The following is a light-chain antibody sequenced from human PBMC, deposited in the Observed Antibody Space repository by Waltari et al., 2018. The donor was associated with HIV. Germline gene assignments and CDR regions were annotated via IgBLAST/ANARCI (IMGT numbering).Light chain of an antibody. CDR2: AAA. V-gene: IGKV1-39*01. Sequence: DIQMTQSPSSLSASVGDRVTITCRASQTISNYLNWYQQKAGKGPKLLIYAAASLQSGVPSRFSGSGSGTHFTLTITSLNPEDFATYYCQQSYSTPMYTFGQGTKLEI. CDR3: QQSYSTPMYT. CDR1: QTISNY. J-gene: IGKJ2*01.